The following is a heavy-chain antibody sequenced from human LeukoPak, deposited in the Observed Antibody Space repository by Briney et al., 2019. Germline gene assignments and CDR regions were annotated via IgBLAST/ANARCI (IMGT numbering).Heavy chain of an antibody. Sequence: SQTLSLTCTVSGGSISSGGYYWSWIRQPPGKGLEWIGYIYHSGSTYYNPSLKSRVTISVDRSKNQFSLKLSSVTAADTAVYYCMIAAVKDYWGQGTLVTVSS. V-gene: IGHV4-30-2*01. CDR1: GGSISSGGYY. CDR2: IYHSGST. D-gene: IGHD6-13*01. J-gene: IGHJ4*02. CDR3: MIAAVKDY.